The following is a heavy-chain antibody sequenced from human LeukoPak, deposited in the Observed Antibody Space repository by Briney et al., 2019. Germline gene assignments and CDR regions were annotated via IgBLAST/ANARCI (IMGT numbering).Heavy chain of an antibody. CDR2: ISGSGGST. J-gene: IGHJ4*02. Sequence: GRSLRLSCAASGFTFSSYAMSWVRQAPGKGLEWVSAISGSGGSTYYADSVKGRFTISRDNSKNTLYLQMNSLRAEDTAVYYCAKDIGYCSSTSCYGRFSFDYWGQGTLVTVSS. CDR1: GFTFSSYA. D-gene: IGHD2-2*01. V-gene: IGHV3-23*01. CDR3: AKDIGYCSSTSCYGRFSFDY.